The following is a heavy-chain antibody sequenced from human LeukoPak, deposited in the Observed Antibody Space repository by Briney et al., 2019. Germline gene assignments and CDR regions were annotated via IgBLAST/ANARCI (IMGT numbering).Heavy chain of an antibody. CDR3: AKALGRYSSGWYGFDY. V-gene: IGHV3-9*03. D-gene: IGHD6-19*01. CDR1: GFTFDDYA. CDR2: ISWNSGRI. Sequence: GGSLRLSCAASGFTFDDYAMDWVRQAPGKGLEWVSCISWNSGRIGYADSVKGRFTISRDNAKNSLYLQMNSLRAEDMALYYCAKALGRYSSGWYGFDYWGQGTLVTVSS. J-gene: IGHJ4*02.